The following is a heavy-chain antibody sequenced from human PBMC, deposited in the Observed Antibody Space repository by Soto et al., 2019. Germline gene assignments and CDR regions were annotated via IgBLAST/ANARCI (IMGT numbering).Heavy chain of an antibody. Sequence: CESLKISCKASGYIIKNYWIGWVRQMPGQGLEWMGIIFPDDSDTRYSPSFQGHVTISVDKSISTAYVQWSSLKASDSAIYYCFRGGVTSRTFDYWGQGTLVTVSA. CDR1: GYIIKNYW. V-gene: IGHV5-51*01. CDR3: FRGGVTSRTFDY. J-gene: IGHJ4*02. CDR2: IFPDDSDT. D-gene: IGHD3-16*01.